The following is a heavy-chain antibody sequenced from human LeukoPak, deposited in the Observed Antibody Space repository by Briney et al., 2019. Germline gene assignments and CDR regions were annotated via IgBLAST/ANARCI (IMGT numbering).Heavy chain of an antibody. CDR2: IYTTGST. Sequence: RSSQTLSLTCTVSGGSISSDNYYWTWIRQPAGKGLEWIGRIYTTGSTNYNPSLKSRFTISLDTSKNQFSLKLSSVTAADTAVYYCARDRSLRYCSGGSCYSSVDYFDYWGQGTLVTVSS. CDR1: GGSISSDNYY. CDR3: ARDRSLRYCSGGSCYSSVDYFDY. J-gene: IGHJ4*02. V-gene: IGHV4-61*02. D-gene: IGHD2-15*01.